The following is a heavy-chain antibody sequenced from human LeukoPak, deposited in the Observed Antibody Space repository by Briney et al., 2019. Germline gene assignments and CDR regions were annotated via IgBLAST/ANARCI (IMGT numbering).Heavy chain of an antibody. CDR1: GGSISSGSYY. D-gene: IGHD4-17*01. CDR2: IYTSGST. Sequence: SETLSLTCTVSGGSISSGSYYWSWIRQPAGKGLEWIGRIYTSGSTNYNPSLKSRVTISADTSKNQFSLKLNSVTAADTAVYYCARVKGGDGRFDPWGQGTLVTVSS. CDR3: ARVKGGDGRFDP. J-gene: IGHJ5*02. V-gene: IGHV4-61*02.